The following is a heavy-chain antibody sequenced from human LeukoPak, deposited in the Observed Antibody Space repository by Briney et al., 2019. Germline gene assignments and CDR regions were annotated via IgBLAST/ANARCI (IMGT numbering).Heavy chain of an antibody. CDR1: GCTFTGYY. CDR2: INPNSGGT. Sequence: ASVKVSCKASGCTFTGYYMHWVRQAPGQGLEWMGWINPNSGGTNYAQKFQGRVTMTEDTSTDTAYMELSSLRSEDTAVYYCARVSYDIWSGYSEYMDVWGKGTTVTVSS. D-gene: IGHD3-3*01. J-gene: IGHJ6*03. CDR3: ARVSYDIWSGYSEYMDV. V-gene: IGHV1-2*02.